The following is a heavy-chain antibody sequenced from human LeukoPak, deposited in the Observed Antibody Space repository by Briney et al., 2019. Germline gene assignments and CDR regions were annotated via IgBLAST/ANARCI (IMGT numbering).Heavy chain of an antibody. Sequence: GRSLRLSCAASGFILSGYAIHWVRQAPGKGLEWVAVISYDGSKKYYADSVKGRFTISRDNSKSTLWLQMNSLRAEDTAVYHCARDKTGSYSVDYWGQGTLVSVSS. CDR1: GFILSGYA. J-gene: IGHJ4*02. CDR3: ARDKTGSYSVDY. CDR2: ISYDGSKK. D-gene: IGHD1-26*01. V-gene: IGHV3-30-3*01.